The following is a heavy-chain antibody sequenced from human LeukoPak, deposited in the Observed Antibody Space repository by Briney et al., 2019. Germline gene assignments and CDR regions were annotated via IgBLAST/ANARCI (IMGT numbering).Heavy chain of an antibody. CDR2: IYSGGST. CDR3: AKAYGSGWYYFDY. Sequence: GRSLRLSCAASGFTVSSNYMSWVRQAPGKGLEWVSVIYSGGSTYYADSVKGRFTISRDNSKSTVYTQMNSLRAEDTAVYYCAKAYGSGWYYFDYWGQGTLVTVSS. D-gene: IGHD6-19*01. J-gene: IGHJ4*02. CDR1: GFTVSSNY. V-gene: IGHV3-53*01.